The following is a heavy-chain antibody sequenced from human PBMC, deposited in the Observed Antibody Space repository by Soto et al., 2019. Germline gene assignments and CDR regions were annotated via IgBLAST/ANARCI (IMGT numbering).Heavy chain of an antibody. CDR2: MYDGGST. CDR3: ARGPSGDKVDY. CDR1: GDSISNVNYC. V-gene: IGHV4-30-4*01. J-gene: IGHJ4*02. D-gene: IGHD7-27*01. Sequence: QVQLQESGPGLVKPSQTLYLTCTVSGDSISNVNYCWSWIRQPPDQGLEWFGHMYDGGSTYNNPSLSRRVTITVDTSKIQFSLQLRSVSAADTAVYYCARGPSGDKVDYWGQGTLVTVSS.